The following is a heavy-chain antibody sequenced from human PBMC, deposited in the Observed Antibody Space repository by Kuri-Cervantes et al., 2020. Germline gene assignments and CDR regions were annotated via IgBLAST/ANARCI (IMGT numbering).Heavy chain of an antibody. CDR2: ISAYNGNT. CDR1: GYTSTSYG. V-gene: IGHV1-18*01. D-gene: IGHD3-22*01. CDR3: ARIPRFPMIVVVSPFDY. J-gene: IGHJ4*02. Sequence: ASVKVSCKASGYTSTSYGISWVRQAPGQGLEWMGWISAYNGNTNYAQKLQGRVTMTTDTSTSTAYMELRSLRPDDTAVYYCARIPRFPMIVVVSPFDYWGQGTLVTVSS.